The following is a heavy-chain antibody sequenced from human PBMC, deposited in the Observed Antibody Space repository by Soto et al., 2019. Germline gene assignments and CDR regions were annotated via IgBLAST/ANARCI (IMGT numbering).Heavy chain of an antibody. D-gene: IGHD3-22*01. V-gene: IGHV5-51*01. Sequence: PGESLKISCKGSGYSFTSYWIGWVRQMPGKGLEWMGIIYPGDSDTRYSPSFQGQATISADKSISTAYLQWSSLKASDTAMYYCARQYYDSSGYRPYYYYGMDVWGQGTTVTVSS. J-gene: IGHJ6*02. CDR3: ARQYYDSSGYRPYYYYGMDV. CDR1: GYSFTSYW. CDR2: IYPGDSDT.